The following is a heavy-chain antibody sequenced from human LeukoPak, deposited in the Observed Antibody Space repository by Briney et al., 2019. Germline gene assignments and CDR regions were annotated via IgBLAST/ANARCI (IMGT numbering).Heavy chain of an antibody. CDR1: GYTFTSYD. CDR3: ARGPVSSSSTPYYFYMDV. J-gene: IGHJ6*03. Sequence: ASVKVSCKASGYTFTSYDINWVRQATGQGLEWMGWMNPNSGNTGYAQKFQGRVTMTRNTSISTAYMELSSLRSEDTAVYYCARGPVSSSSTPYYFYMDVWGKGTTVTVSS. D-gene: IGHD6-6*01. V-gene: IGHV1-8*01. CDR2: MNPNSGNT.